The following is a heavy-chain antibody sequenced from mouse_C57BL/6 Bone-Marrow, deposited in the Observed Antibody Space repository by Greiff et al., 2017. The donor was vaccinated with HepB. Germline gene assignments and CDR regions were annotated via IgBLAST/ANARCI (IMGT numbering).Heavy chain of an antibody. V-gene: IGHV5-6*02. Sequence: DVMLVESGGDLVKPGGSLKLSCAASGFTFSRYGMSWVRQTPDKRLEWVATISSGGSYTYYPDSVKGRFTISRDNAKNTLYLQMSSLKSEDTAMYYCARSGGLGFAYWGQGTLVTVSA. D-gene: IGHD1-3*01. CDR3: ARSGGLGFAY. J-gene: IGHJ3*01. CDR2: ISSGGSYT. CDR1: GFTFSRYG.